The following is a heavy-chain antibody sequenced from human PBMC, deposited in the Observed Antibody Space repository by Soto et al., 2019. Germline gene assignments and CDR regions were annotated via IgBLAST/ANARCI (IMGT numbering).Heavy chain of an antibody. J-gene: IGHJ5*02. D-gene: IGHD3-3*01. V-gene: IGHV4-38-2*01. Sequence: SETLSLTCAVSGYSISSGYYWGWIRQPPGKGLEWIGSIYHSGSTYYNPSLKSRVTISVDTSKNQFSLKLSSVTAADTAVYYCARGPYYDFWSGYYPFDPWGQGTLVTVSS. CDR3: ARGPYYDFWSGYYPFDP. CDR2: IYHSGST. CDR1: GYSISSGYY.